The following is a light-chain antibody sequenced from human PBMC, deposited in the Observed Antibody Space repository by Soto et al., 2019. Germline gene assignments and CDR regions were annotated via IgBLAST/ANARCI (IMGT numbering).Light chain of an antibody. Sequence: DIQMTQSPSSLSASVGDRVTITCRASQSISTYLSWYQQKPGQATKVLIYAASRLERGVPSRFSGSGPLTDFALTVSSLQPEDFATYYCHQPHATPFSCGPETTV. CDR3: HQPHATPFS. J-gene: IGKJ3*01. CDR1: QSISTY. CDR2: AAS. V-gene: IGKV1-39*01.